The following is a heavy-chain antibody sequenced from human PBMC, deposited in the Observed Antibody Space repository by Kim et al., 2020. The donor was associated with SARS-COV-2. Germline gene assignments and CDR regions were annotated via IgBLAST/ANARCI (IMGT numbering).Heavy chain of an antibody. D-gene: IGHD6-19*01. CDR3: ARVPQAVAGFYYYYYGMDV. Sequence: SETLSLTCTVSGGSISSGDYYWSWIRQPPGKGLEWIGYIYYIGSTYYNPSLKSRVTISVDTSKNQFSLKLSSVTAADTAVYYCARVPQAVAGFYYYYYGMDVWGQGATVTVS. CDR1: GGSISSGDYY. CDR2: IYYIGST. V-gene: IGHV4-30-4*01. J-gene: IGHJ6*02.